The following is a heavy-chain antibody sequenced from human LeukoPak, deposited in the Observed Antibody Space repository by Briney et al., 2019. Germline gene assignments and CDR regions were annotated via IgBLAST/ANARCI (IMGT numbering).Heavy chain of an antibody. D-gene: IGHD1-26*01. Sequence: GGSLRLSCVASGFKFNDYAMVWVREAPGKGLEWVSGLSWHSGSIGYADSVKGRFIISRDNAKNSLYLEMNSLRPEDSALYYCAKETKVGENLYYFDYWGRGTLVTVSS. J-gene: IGHJ4*02. CDR1: GFKFNDYA. V-gene: IGHV3-9*01. CDR2: LSWHSGSI. CDR3: AKETKVGENLYYFDY.